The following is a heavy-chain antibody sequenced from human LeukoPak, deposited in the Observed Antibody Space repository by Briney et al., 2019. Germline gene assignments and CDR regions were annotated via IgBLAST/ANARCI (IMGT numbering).Heavy chain of an antibody. V-gene: IGHV3-23*01. CDR1: GFTFSSYT. Sequence: GGSLRLSCVASGFTFSSYTLGWVRQAPGKGLEWVSDVSRGGTTSYYTDSVKGRFTISRDNSKNTLYLQMNSLRAEDTAVYYCARGGGSGWSPPFDYWGQGTLVTVSS. D-gene: IGHD6-19*01. CDR2: VSRGGTTS. J-gene: IGHJ4*02. CDR3: ARGGGSGWSPPFDY.